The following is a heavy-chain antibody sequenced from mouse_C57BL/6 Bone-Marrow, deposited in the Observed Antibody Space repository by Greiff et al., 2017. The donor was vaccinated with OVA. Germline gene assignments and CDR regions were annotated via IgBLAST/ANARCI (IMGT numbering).Heavy chain of an antibody. Sequence: VQLQQSGAELVRPGASVKLSCTASGFNIKDYYMHWVKQRPEQGLEWSGRIDPEDGDTEYAPKFQGKATMTADTSSNTAYLQLSSLTSEDTAVYYCTFYYDYYYAMDYWGQGTSVTVSS. J-gene: IGHJ4*01. CDR1: GFNIKDYY. D-gene: IGHD2-4*01. V-gene: IGHV14-1*01. CDR3: TFYYDYYYAMDY. CDR2: IDPEDGDT.